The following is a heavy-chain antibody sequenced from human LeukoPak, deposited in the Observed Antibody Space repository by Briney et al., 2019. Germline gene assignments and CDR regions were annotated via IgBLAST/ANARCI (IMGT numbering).Heavy chain of an antibody. V-gene: IGHV4-39*01. D-gene: IGHD3-10*01. Sequence: PSQTLSLTCSVSGVSISSGGYYWGWIRQPPGKALEWIGSIYHSGYTYYNPSLKSRVTISVDTSKNQFSLKLRSVTAADTAVYYCARSSMFRGVTVDYWGQGTLVTVSS. CDR1: GVSISSGGYY. CDR2: IYHSGYT. J-gene: IGHJ4*02. CDR3: ARSSMFRGVTVDY.